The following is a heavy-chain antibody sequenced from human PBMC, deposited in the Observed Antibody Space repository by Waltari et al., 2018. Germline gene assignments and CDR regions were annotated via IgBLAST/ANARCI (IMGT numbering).Heavy chain of an antibody. J-gene: IGHJ6*02. CDR2: INSDGSST. CDR3: ARVATKTYSSPVPGRPYYYGMDV. D-gene: IGHD3-22*01. Sequence: EEQLVESGGGLAQPGESLRLSCAASGFTFSRYWMDWVRQAPGKGLVWVSRINSDGSSTTYADSVKGRVTISRDNGKNTLYVQMNRLRAEDTAVYYCARVATKTYSSPVPGRPYYYGMDVWGQGTTVTVSS. CDR1: GFTFSRYW. V-gene: IGHV3-74*01.